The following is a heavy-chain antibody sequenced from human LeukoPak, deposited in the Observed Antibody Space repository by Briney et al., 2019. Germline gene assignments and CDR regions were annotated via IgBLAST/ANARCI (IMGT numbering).Heavy chain of an antibody. V-gene: IGHV3-74*01. J-gene: IGHJ5*01. CDR1: GFTFSSYW. D-gene: IGHD2-21*02. Sequence: PGGSLRLSCAASGFTFSSYWMHWVRQAPGKGLVWVSRINSDGSSTSYADSVKGRFTISRDNSKNTLLLQMNSLRAEDSAVYYCAKGGHPAVVTTRFDSWGQGTLVTVSS. CDR3: AKGGHPAVVTTRFDS. CDR2: INSDGSST.